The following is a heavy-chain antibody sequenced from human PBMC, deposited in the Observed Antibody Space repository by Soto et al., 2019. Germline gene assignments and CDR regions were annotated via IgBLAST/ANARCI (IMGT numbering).Heavy chain of an antibody. J-gene: IGHJ4*02. Sequence: EVQLVESGGGLVQPGGALRLSCAASGFTFNSYWMQWVRHAPGKGLEWVSRIDGDEDSTTNYADSVKGRFTISRDNVKNTLYLQMNRLRAQDTAVYYCVRDSHGDEWGQGPMVTVSS. V-gene: IGHV3-74*01. CDR3: VRDSHGDE. CDR2: IDGDEDSTT. CDR1: GFTFNSYW.